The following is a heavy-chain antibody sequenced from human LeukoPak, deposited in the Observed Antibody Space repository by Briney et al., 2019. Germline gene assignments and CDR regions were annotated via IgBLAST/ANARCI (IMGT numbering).Heavy chain of an antibody. CDR1: GGSISSGDYY. V-gene: IGHV4-30-4*01. CDR3: ASGGDRADKDNWFDP. J-gene: IGHJ5*02. CDR2: IYYSGST. D-gene: IGHD4-17*01. Sequence: SQTLSLTCTVSGGSISSGDYYWSWIRQPPGKGLVGIGYIYYSGSTYYNPSLKSRVTISVDTSKNQFSLKLTSVTAEDTAVYYCASGGDRADKDNWFDPWGQGTLVTVSS.